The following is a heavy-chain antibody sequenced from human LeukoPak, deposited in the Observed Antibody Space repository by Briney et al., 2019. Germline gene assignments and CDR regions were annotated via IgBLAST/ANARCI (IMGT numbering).Heavy chain of an antibody. Sequence: GRSLRLSCAASGFTFDDYAMHWVRQAPGKGLEWVSGISSNRGSIDYADSVKGRFTISRDNAKNSLYLQMNSLRAEDTALYYCTKGAHYYDSSGYWSWGQGTLVTVSS. D-gene: IGHD3-22*01. V-gene: IGHV3-9*01. J-gene: IGHJ5*02. CDR2: ISSNRGSI. CDR1: GFTFDDYA. CDR3: TKGAHYYDSSGYWS.